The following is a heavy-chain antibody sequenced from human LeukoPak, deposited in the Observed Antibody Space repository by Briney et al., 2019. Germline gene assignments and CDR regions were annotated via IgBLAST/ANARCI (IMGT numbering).Heavy chain of an antibody. CDR1: GFTVSSNY. J-gene: IGHJ4*02. CDR2: TYSGGST. CDR3: AKVAVTTPDY. D-gene: IGHD4-17*01. Sequence: GGSLRLSCAASGFTVSSNYMSWVRQAPGKGLEWVSVTYSGGSTYYADSVKGRFTISRDNSKNTLYLQMNSLRAEDTAVYYCAKVAVTTPDYWGQGTLVTVSS. V-gene: IGHV3-66*01.